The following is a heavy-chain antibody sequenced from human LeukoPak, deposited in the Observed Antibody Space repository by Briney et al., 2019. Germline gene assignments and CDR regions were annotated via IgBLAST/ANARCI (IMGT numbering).Heavy chain of an antibody. V-gene: IGHV1-18*01. CDR2: ISAYNGNT. CDR3: AREHNIAAAGTWDYYYGMDV. Sequence: ASVKVSCKASGYTFTSYGISWVRQAPGQGLEWMGWISAYNGNTNYAQKLQGRVTMTTDTSTSTAYMELRSLRSDDTAVYYCAREHNIAAAGTWDYYYGMDVWGQGTTVTVSS. D-gene: IGHD6-13*01. J-gene: IGHJ6*02. CDR1: GYTFTSYG.